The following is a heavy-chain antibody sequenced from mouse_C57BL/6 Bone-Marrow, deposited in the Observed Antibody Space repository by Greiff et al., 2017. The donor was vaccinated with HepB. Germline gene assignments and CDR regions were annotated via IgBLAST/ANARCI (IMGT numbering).Heavy chain of an antibody. J-gene: IGHJ3*01. CDR1: GYSFTSYY. D-gene: IGHD2-3*01. Sequence: QVQLQQSGPELVKPGASVKISCKASGYSFTSYYIHWVKQRPGQGLEWIGWIYPGSGNTKYNEKFKGKATLTADTSSSTAYMQLSSLTSEDSAVYYCARGTYDGYLTGFAYWGQGTLVTVSA. CDR2: IYPGSGNT. CDR3: ARGTYDGYLTGFAY. V-gene: IGHV1-66*01.